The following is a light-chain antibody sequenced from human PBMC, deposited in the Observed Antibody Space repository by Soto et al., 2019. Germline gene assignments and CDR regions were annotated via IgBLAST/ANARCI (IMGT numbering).Light chain of an antibody. CDR1: NSDVGGYNY. V-gene: IGLV2-11*01. CDR2: DVS. Sequence: QSALTQPRSVSGSPGQSVTISCTGTNSDVGGYNYVSWYQQHPGKAPKFMIYDVSKRPSGVPDRFSGSKSGNTASLTISGLQAEDEADYYCCSYAGSYTYVVFGGGTKVTVL. J-gene: IGLJ2*01. CDR3: CSYAGSYTYVV.